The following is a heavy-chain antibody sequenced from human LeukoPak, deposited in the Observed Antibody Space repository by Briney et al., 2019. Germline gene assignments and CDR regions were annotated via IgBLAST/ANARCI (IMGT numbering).Heavy chain of an antibody. CDR2: ISGSGGST. CDR1: GFTFSSYA. CDR3: VAAAGGEDY. D-gene: IGHD6-13*01. Sequence: GGSLRLSCAASGFTFSSYAMSWVRQAPGKGLEWVSAISGSGGSTYYADSVKGRFTISRDNSKNTLYLQMNSLKTEDTAVYYGVAAAGGEDYWGQGTLVTVSS. V-gene: IGHV3-23*01. J-gene: IGHJ4*02.